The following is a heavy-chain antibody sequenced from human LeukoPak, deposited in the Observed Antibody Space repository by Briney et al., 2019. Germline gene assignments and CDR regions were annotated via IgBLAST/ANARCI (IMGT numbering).Heavy chain of an antibody. Sequence: ASVKVSCKASGYTFTGYYIHWVRQAPGQGLEWMGWINPNSGGTNYAQKFQGRVTMTRDTSISTAYMELSRLNSDDTAVYYCARDRIRWLPYAFDIWGQGTMVTVSS. J-gene: IGHJ3*02. V-gene: IGHV1-2*02. CDR1: GYTFTGYY. CDR3: ARDRIRWLPYAFDI. D-gene: IGHD5-24*01. CDR2: INPNSGGT.